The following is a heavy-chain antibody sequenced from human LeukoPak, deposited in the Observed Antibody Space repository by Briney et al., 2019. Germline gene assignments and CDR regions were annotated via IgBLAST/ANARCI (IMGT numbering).Heavy chain of an antibody. CDR1: GFTFSTYG. V-gene: IGHV3-30*18. CDR3: AKDQKAAFDI. CDR2: ISFDGNNE. Sequence: GGSLRLSCAASGFTFSTYGMHWVRQAPGKGLEWVAVISFDGNNEYYADSVKGRFTISRDNSKNTLYLQMNSLRAEDTAVYYCAKDQKAAFDIWGQGTMVTVSS. J-gene: IGHJ3*02.